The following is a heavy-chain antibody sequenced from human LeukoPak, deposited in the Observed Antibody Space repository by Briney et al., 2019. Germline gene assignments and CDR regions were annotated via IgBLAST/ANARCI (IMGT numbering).Heavy chain of an antibody. CDR3: AKDIRYYYGSGSYYNPQFEY. J-gene: IGHJ4*02. D-gene: IGHD3-10*01. V-gene: IGHV3-43*02. CDR1: GFTFDDYA. Sequence: PGGSLRLSCAASGFTFDDYAMHWVRQAPGKGLEWVSLIRGDGGSTYYADSVKGRFTISRDNSKNSLYLQMNSLRTEDTALYYCAKDIRYYYGSGSYYNPQFEYWGQGTLVTVSS. CDR2: IRGDGGST.